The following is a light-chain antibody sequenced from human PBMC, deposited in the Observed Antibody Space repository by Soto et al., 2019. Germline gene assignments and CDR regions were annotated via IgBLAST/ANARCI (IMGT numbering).Light chain of an antibody. V-gene: IGKV3-20*01. J-gene: IGKJ5*01. CDR1: QSVSSSY. CDR2: GAS. CDR3: QQYGSSPIT. Sequence: EIVLTQSPGTLSLSPGERATLSCRATQSVSSSYLAWYQQKRGQAPSLLIYGASTRATGIPARFSGSGSGTDFTLTISRLEPEDFAVYFCQQYGSSPITFGQGTRLEIK.